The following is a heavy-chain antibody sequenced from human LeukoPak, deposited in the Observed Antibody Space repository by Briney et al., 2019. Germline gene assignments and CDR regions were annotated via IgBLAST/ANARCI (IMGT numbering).Heavy chain of an antibody. D-gene: IGHD3-22*01. CDR1: GYTFTSYG. Sequence: ASVKVSCKASGYTFTSYGISWVRQAPGQGLEWMGIINPSGGSTSYAQKFQGRVTMTRDTSTSTVYMELSSLRSEDTAVYYCAREGTGVYYYDSSGLFDYWGQGTLVTVSS. J-gene: IGHJ4*02. CDR3: AREGTGVYYYDSSGLFDY. CDR2: INPSGGST. V-gene: IGHV1-46*01.